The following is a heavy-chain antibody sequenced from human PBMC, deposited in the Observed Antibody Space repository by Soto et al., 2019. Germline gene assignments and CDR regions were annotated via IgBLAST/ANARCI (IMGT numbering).Heavy chain of an antibody. CDR2: IWYDGSNK. D-gene: IGHD3-22*01. Sequence: QVQLVESGGGVVQPGRSLRLSCAASGFTFSSYGMHWVRQAPGKGLEWVAVIWYDGSNKYYADSVKGRFTISRDNSKNSLYLQMHSLRAEDTAVYYCARSYDSSGYYPAEYFQHWGQGTLVTVSS. J-gene: IGHJ1*01. CDR3: ARSYDSSGYYPAEYFQH. V-gene: IGHV3-33*01. CDR1: GFTFSSYG.